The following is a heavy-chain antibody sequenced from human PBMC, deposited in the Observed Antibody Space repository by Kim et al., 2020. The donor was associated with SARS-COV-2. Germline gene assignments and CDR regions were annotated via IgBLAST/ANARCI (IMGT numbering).Heavy chain of an antibody. V-gene: IGHV3-11*05. D-gene: IGHD3-16*02. CDR2: ISSSSSYT. Sequence: VGSRRLSCAASGFTFSDYYMSWIRQAPGKGMEWVSYISSSSSYTNYADSVKGRFTISRDNAKNSLYLQMNSLRAEDTAVYYCARVGYDYVWGSDRDYYD. J-gene: IGHJ6*01. CDR3: ARVGYDYVWGSDRDYYD. CDR1: GFTFSDYY.